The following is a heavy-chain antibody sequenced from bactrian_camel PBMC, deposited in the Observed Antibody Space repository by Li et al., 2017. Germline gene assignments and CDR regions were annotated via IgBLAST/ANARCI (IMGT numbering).Heavy chain of an antibody. Sequence: VQLVESGGGLVQPGGSLRLSCAASGFTYSSYAMGWVCQAPGKGLEWVSGINSGGGNTYYADSVKGRFTISQDNAKNTAYLQMNSLQPEDTAIYYCAAAEGVWVDYCTARIVHTDYRSWGQGTQVTVS. D-gene: IGHD3*01. CDR1: GFTYSSYA. CDR3: AAAEGVWVDYCTARIVHTDYRS. J-gene: IGHJ6*01. CDR2: INSGGGNT. V-gene: IGHV3S40*01.